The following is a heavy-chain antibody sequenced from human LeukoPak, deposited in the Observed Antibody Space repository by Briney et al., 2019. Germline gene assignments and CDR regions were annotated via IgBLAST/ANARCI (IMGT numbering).Heavy chain of an antibody. CDR1: GGSISSYY. D-gene: IGHD3-16*02. CDR3: AREPDDYVWASYRFFDC. V-gene: IGHV4-59*01. J-gene: IGHJ4*02. CDR2: IYYSGST. Sequence: PSETLSLTCTVSGGSISSYYWSWIRQPPGKGLEWIGYIYYSGSTNYNPSLKSRVTISVDTSKNQFSLNLSSVTAADTAVYYCAREPDDYVWASYRFFDCWGQGTLVTVSS.